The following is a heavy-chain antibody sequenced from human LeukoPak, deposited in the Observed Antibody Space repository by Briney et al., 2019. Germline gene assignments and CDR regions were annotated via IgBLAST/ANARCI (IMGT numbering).Heavy chain of an antibody. CDR2: ISSSSSYI. D-gene: IGHD3-22*01. CDR1: GFTFSSYS. V-gene: IGHV3-21*01. Sequence: GGSLRLSCAASGFTFSSYSMNWVRQAPGKGLEWVSSISSSSSYIYYADSVKGRFTISRDNAKNSLYLQMNSLRAEDTAVYYCARNLDSSGSYDDAFDIWGQGTMVTVSS. CDR3: ARNLDSSGSYDDAFDI. J-gene: IGHJ3*02.